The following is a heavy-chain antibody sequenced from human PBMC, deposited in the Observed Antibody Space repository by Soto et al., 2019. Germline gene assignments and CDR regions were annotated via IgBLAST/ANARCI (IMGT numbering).Heavy chain of an antibody. J-gene: IGHJ3*01. Sequence: GGSLRLSCAASGFTFSSTAMSWVRQAPGKGLEWVSRIHSDGSSTTYADFVKGRFIISRDNARNTVDLQMNSVRVEDTAVYYCARGDRGAFDLWGQGTVVTVSS. CDR1: GFTFSSTA. CDR2: IHSDGSST. V-gene: IGHV3-74*01. CDR3: ARGDRGAFDL. D-gene: IGHD1-26*01.